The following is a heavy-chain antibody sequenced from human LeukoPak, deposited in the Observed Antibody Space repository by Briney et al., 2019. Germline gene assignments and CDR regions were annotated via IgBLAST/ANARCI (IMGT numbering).Heavy chain of an antibody. CDR3: ARAAGTEEPFDY. Sequence: SETLSLTCAVYGGSFSGYYWSWIRQPPGKGLEWIGEINHSGRTNYNPSLKSRVTISVDTSKNQFSLKLSSVTAPDTAVYYWARAAGTEEPFDYWGQGTLLTVSS. J-gene: IGHJ4*02. CDR2: INHSGRT. CDR1: GGSFSGYY. D-gene: IGHD1-14*01. V-gene: IGHV4-34*01.